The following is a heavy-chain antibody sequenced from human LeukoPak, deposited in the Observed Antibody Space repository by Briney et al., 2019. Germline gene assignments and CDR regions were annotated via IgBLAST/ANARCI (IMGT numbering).Heavy chain of an antibody. CDR3: AREGQWLVRYFDL. J-gene: IGHJ2*01. V-gene: IGHV3-7*01. CDR2: IKQDGSEK. D-gene: IGHD6-19*01. CDR1: GFTFNNHW. Sequence: GGSLRLSCAASGFTFNNHWMSWVRQAPGKGLEWVANIKQDGSEKNCVDSVKGRFTISRDNAKNSLFLQMNSLRVEDTAVYYCAREGQWLVRYFDLWGRGTLVTVSS.